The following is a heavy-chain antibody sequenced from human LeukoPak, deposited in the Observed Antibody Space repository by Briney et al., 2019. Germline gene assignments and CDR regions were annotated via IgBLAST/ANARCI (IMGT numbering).Heavy chain of an antibody. CDR3: ATETTAGTLDY. CDR1: GHILTELS. J-gene: IGHJ4*02. D-gene: IGHD6-13*01. V-gene: IGHV1-24*01. CDR2: FDPEDDER. Sequence: ASVKVSCKVSGHILTELSMHWVRQAPGKGLEWMGGFDPEDDERIYAQKFQGRVTMTEDTSTDTAYMELSSLRSVDTAVYYCATETTAGTLDYWGQGTLVTVSS.